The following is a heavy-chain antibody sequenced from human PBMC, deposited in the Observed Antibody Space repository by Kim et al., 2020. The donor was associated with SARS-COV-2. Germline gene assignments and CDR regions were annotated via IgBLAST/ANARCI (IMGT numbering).Heavy chain of an antibody. CDR3: ARHAGFVPAAIRGYNWFDP. CDR2: IYYSGST. J-gene: IGHJ5*02. D-gene: IGHD2-2*02. V-gene: IGHV4-39*01. CDR1: GGSISSSSYY. Sequence: SQTLSLTCTVSGGSISSSSYYWGWIRQPPGKGLEWIGSIYYSGSTYYNPSLKSRVTISVDTSKNQFSLKLSSVTAADTAVYYCARHAGFVPAAIRGYNWFDPWGQGTLVTVSS.